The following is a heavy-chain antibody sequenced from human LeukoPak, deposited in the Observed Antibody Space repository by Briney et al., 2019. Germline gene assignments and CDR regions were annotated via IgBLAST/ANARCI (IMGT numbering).Heavy chain of an antibody. Sequence: SETLSLTCTVSGVSISSYYWSWLRQPPGKGLEWIGYIYDSGSTNYNPSLKSRVTISVDTSENPFSLNLSSVTAADTAVYYCARAPFFRGWFDPWGQGTLVTVSS. D-gene: IGHD3-10*01. CDR1: GVSISSYY. J-gene: IGHJ5*02. V-gene: IGHV4-59*01. CDR3: ARAPFFRGWFDP. CDR2: IYDSGST.